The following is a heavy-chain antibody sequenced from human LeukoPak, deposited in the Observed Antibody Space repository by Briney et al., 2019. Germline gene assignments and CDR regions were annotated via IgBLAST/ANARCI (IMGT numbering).Heavy chain of an antibody. CDR1: GFTFSSYA. J-gene: IGHJ3*02. CDR3: GKGVVVIQDAFDI. Sequence: GGSLRLSCAASGFTFSSYAMHWVRQAPGKGLEWVAVISYDGSNKYYADSVKGRFTISRDNSKNTLYLQMNSLGAEDTAVYYCGKGVVVIQDAFDIWGQGTMVTVSS. V-gene: IGHV3-30-3*01. CDR2: ISYDGSNK. D-gene: IGHD3-22*01.